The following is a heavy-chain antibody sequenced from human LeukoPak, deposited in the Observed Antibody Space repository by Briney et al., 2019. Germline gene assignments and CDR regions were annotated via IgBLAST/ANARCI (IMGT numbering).Heavy chain of an antibody. D-gene: IGHD5-18*01. CDR2: ISGSGGRT. CDR3: ARDPRRDTYYYYGMDV. J-gene: IGHJ6*02. V-gene: IGHV3-23*01. CDR1: GFSFSSYA. Sequence: GASLRLSCAASGFSFSSYAMSWVRQAPGKGLEWVSAISGSGGRTYYPDSVKGRFTISRDNSKNTLYLQMNSLRAEDTAVYYCARDPRRDTYYYYGMDVWGQGTTVTVSS.